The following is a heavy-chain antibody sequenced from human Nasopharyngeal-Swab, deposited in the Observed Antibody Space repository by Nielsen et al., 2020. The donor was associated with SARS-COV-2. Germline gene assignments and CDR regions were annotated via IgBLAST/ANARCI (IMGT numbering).Heavy chain of an antibody. J-gene: IGHJ3*02. Sequence: VRQAPGKGLEWVSYISSGSSIIYYADSVKGRFTISRDNAKNSLYLQMNSLRDEDTAVYYCARDRGYSYGYDAFDIWGQGTMVTVSS. V-gene: IGHV3-48*02. D-gene: IGHD5-18*01. CDR2: ISSGSSII. CDR3: ARDRGYSYGYDAFDI.